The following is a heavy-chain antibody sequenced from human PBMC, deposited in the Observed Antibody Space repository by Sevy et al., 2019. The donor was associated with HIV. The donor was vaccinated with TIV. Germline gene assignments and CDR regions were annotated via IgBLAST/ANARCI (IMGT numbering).Heavy chain of an antibody. CDR1: GFTFSSYA. CDR2: ISGSGGST. V-gene: IGHV3-23*01. CDR3: ANYYNYDFWSGPVDY. Sequence: GGSLRLSCAASGFTFSSYAMSWVRQAPGKGLEWVSAISGSGGSTYYANSVKGRFTNTTDNSKNTLYLPMNSLGAEDTDGYYCANYYNYDFWSGPVDYWGQGTLVTVSS. D-gene: IGHD3-3*01. J-gene: IGHJ4*02.